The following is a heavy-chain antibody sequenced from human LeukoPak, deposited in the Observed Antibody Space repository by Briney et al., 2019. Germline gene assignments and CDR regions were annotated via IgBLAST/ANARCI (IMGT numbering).Heavy chain of an antibody. Sequence: GGSLRLSCAASGFTFSSYWMSWVRQAPGKGLEWVANIKQDGSEKCYVDSVKGRFTISRDNAKNSLYLQMNSLRAEDTAVYYCARDRYERDGYRYFDYWGQGTLVTVSS. CDR1: GFTFSSYW. D-gene: IGHD5-24*01. CDR2: IKQDGSEK. CDR3: ARDRYERDGYRYFDY. J-gene: IGHJ4*02. V-gene: IGHV3-7*01.